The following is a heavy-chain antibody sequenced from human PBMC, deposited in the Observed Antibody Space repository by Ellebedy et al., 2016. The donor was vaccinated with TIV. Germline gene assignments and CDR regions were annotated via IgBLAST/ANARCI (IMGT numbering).Heavy chain of an antibody. J-gene: IGHJ4*02. CDR3: AKVVSREITMIVVVITTTWYFDY. D-gene: IGHD3-22*01. V-gene: IGHV3-23*01. CDR1: GVTVSSYA. CDR2: ISGSGGST. Sequence: GRSLRLSXAASGVTVSSYAMSWVRQAPGKGLEWASAISGSGGSTYYADSVKGRFTISRDNSKNTLYLQMNSLRAEDTAVYYCAKVVSREITMIVVVITTTWYFDYWGQGTLVTVSS.